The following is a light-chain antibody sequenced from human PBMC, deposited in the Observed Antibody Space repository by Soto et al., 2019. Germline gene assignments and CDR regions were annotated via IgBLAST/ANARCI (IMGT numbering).Light chain of an antibody. CDR1: TNDIGTYNY. V-gene: IGLV2-14*01. J-gene: IGLJ3*02. CDR2: EVR. Sequence: QSALAQPASVSGSPGQSITISCSGTTNDIGTYNYVSWYQHHPGKVPKVIIYEVRNRPSGVSNRFSGSKSGNTASLTISGLQPEDEADYYCFSYTISATLVFGGGTKVTVL. CDR3: FSYTISATLV.